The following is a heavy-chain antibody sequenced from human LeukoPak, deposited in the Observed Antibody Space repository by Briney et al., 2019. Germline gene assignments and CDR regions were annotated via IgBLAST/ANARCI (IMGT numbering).Heavy chain of an antibody. CDR2: ISGSGGST. J-gene: IGHJ5*02. Sequence: GGSLRLSCAASGFTFSSYAMSWVRQAPGKGLEWVSAISGSGGSTYYADSVKGRFTISRDNSKNTLYLQMNSLRAEATPVYSCANWAYDSSGAAMSWGQGTLVTVSS. V-gene: IGHV3-23*01. CDR1: GFTFSSYA. D-gene: IGHD3-22*01. CDR3: ANWAYDSSGAAMS.